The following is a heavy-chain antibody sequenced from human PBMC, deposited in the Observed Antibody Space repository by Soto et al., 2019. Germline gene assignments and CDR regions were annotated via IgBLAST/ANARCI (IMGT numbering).Heavy chain of an antibody. CDR1: GGSISSGDYY. CDR2: IYYSGST. CDR3: AEENGTILIVDLYGMDV. V-gene: IGHV4-30-4*01. D-gene: IGHD1-1*01. Sequence: SETLSLTCTVSGGSISSGDYYWSWIRQPPGKGLEWIGYIYYSGSTYYNPSLKSRVTISVDTSKNQFSLKLSSVTAADTAVYYCAEENGTILIVDLYGMDVWGQGTTVTVSS. J-gene: IGHJ6*02.